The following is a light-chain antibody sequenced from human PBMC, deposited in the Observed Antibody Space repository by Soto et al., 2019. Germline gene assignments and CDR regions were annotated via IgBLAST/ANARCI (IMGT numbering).Light chain of an antibody. Sequence: QSALTQPASVSGSPGQSITISCTGTSSDAGAYKYVSWYQQHPGKVPKLIIYGVSNRPSGVSNRFSGSKSGNTAFLTISGLQPEDEADYYCSSFTGTTTLDVFGTGTKLTVL. V-gene: IGLV2-14*03. CDR2: GVS. J-gene: IGLJ1*01. CDR1: SSDAGAYKY. CDR3: SSFTGTTTLDV.